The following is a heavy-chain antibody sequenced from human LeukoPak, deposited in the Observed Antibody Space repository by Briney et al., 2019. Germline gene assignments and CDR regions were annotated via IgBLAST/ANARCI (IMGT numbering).Heavy chain of an antibody. CDR1: GFTVSSNY. CDR3: ARVRYYYDSSGPPRSIDY. Sequence: GGSLRLSCAASGFTVSSNYMRWVRQAPGEGLEWVSVIYSGGSTYYADSVKGRFTISRDNSKNTLYLQMNSLRAKDTAVYYCARVRYYYDSSGPPRSIDYWGQGTLVTVSS. D-gene: IGHD3-22*01. V-gene: IGHV3-66*01. J-gene: IGHJ4*02. CDR2: IYSGGST.